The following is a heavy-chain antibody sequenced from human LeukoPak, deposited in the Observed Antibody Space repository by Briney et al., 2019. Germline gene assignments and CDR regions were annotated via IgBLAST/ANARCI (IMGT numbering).Heavy chain of an antibody. Sequence: GGSLRLSCAASGFTFSSYTMSWVRQAPGKGLEWVSGISGSGGSTYYADPVRGRFTISRDNSKTTVFLQMNSLRAEDTAVYYCAKYHGGNSNYFDYWGQGTLVTVSS. D-gene: IGHD4-23*01. CDR3: AKYHGGNSNYFDY. CDR1: GFTFSSYT. V-gene: IGHV3-23*01. J-gene: IGHJ4*02. CDR2: ISGSGGST.